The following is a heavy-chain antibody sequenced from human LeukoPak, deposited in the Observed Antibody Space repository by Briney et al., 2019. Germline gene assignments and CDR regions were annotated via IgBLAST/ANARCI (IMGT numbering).Heavy chain of an antibody. CDR3: AKVGDDFWSGYYTLGY. J-gene: IGHJ4*02. Sequence: SETLSLTCTVSGGSISSYYWSWVRQPPGKGLEWIGYIFYTGSTKYGPSLNSRVTISLDTSKNQFSLKLSSVTAADTAVYYCAKVGDDFWSGYYTLGYWGQGTLVTVSS. CDR1: GGSISSYY. V-gene: IGHV4-59*08. CDR2: IFYTGST. D-gene: IGHD3-3*01.